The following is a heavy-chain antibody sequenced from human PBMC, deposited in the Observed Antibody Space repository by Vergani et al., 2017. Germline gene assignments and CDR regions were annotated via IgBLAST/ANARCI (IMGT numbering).Heavy chain of an antibody. Sequence: QLQLQESGPGLVKPSETLSLTCSVSGASIDRSKNYWGWIRQPPGKGLEWIGSVIYSGNTNYDPSLKSRVTISIDTSKNQFSLKLNSVTAADTAVYYCARGETRTDWFDPWGQGTLVTVSS. V-gene: IGHV4-39*01. J-gene: IGHJ5*02. CDR2: VIYSGNT. D-gene: IGHD3/OR15-3a*01. CDR3: ARGETRTDWFDP. CDR1: GASIDRSKNY.